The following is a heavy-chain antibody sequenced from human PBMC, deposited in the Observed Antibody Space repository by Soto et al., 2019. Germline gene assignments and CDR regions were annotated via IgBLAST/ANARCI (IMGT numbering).Heavy chain of an antibody. Sequence: TLSLTCTVSGGSISSGGYYWSWIRQHPGKGLEWIGYIYYSGSTYYNPSLKSRVTISVDTSKNQFSLKLSSVTAADTAVYYCARARSSPATDAFDIWGQGTMVTVSS. D-gene: IGHD6-6*01. J-gene: IGHJ3*02. CDR2: IYYSGST. CDR3: ARARSSPATDAFDI. CDR1: GGSISSGGYY. V-gene: IGHV4-31*03.